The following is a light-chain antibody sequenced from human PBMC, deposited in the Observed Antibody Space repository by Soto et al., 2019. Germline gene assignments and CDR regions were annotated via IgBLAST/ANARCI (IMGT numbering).Light chain of an antibody. CDR1: QSVSYK. CDR3: QQYVNWPKT. Sequence: EIMMTQSPDTLSVSPGERATLSCRASQSVSYKVAWYQQTSGQPPKLLIYDTVSRADGVPGRFSGSGSGTEFTLTISSLQSEDYGVYFCQQYVNWPKTFGHGTKVDIK. J-gene: IGKJ1*01. V-gene: IGKV3-15*01. CDR2: DTV.